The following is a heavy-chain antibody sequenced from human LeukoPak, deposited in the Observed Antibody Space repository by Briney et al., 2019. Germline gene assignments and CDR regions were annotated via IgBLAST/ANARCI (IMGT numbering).Heavy chain of an antibody. CDR2: ISGSGGST. J-gene: IGHJ4*02. V-gene: IGHV3-23*01. Sequence: PGGSLRLSCAASGFTFSSYAMSWVRQAPGKGLEWVSAISGSGGSTYYADSVKGRFTISRDNSKNALYLQMNSLRAEDTAVYYCARGPTLVAGTRGGDYWGQGTLVTVSS. CDR3: ARGPTLVAGTRGGDY. CDR1: GFTFSSYA. D-gene: IGHD6-19*01.